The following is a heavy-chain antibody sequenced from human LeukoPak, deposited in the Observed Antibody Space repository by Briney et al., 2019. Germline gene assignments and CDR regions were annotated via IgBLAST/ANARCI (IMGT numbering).Heavy chain of an antibody. V-gene: IGHV4-39*01. J-gene: IGHJ4*02. D-gene: IGHD3-3*01. CDR1: GGSITSSRYY. Sequence: TPSETLSLTCSVSGGSITSSRYYWGWIRQPPGKGLEWIGSIYYSGSTYYNPSLKSRVTISVDTSKNQFSLRLSSVTAADTAVYYCARRGVAIDYWGQGTLVTVSS. CDR3: ARRGVAIDY. CDR2: IYYSGST.